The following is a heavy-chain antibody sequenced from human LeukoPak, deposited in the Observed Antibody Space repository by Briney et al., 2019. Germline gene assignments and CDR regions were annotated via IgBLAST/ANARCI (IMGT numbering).Heavy chain of an antibody. CDR2: IIPIFGTA. CDR1: GGTFSSYA. Sequence: SVKVSCKASGGTFSSYAISWVRQAPGQGLEWMGGIIPIFGTANYAQKFQGRVTITADESTSTAYMELSSLRSEDTAVYYCARVLDNSPTEYYFDYWGQGTLVTVSS. D-gene: IGHD3/OR15-3a*01. J-gene: IGHJ4*02. V-gene: IGHV1-69*13. CDR3: ARVLDNSPTEYYFDY.